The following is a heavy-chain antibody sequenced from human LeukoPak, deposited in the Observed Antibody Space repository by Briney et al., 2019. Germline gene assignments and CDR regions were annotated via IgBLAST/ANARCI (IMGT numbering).Heavy chain of an antibody. V-gene: IGHV1-3*01. CDR3: ARTQGVYYGGNSGTFDI. CDR1: GYTFTNYA. J-gene: IGHJ3*02. Sequence: GASVKVSCKASGYTFTNYAMHWVRQAPGQRPEWMGWINAGKGNTKYAQKFQGRVTITRDTSASTAYMEVSSLRSEDTAVYHCARTQGVYYGGNSGTFDIWGQGTVATVSS. CDR2: INAGKGNT. D-gene: IGHD4-23*01.